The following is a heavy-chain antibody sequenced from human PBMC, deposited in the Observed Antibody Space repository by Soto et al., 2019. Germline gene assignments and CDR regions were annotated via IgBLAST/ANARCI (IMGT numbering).Heavy chain of an antibody. V-gene: IGHV1-18*01. CDR2: ISGYNANR. J-gene: IGHJ4*02. Sequence: QVQLVQSGAEVKKPGASVKVLCKASGYTFTSYGISWVRQAPGQGLEWMGWISGYNANRNYAQKFQGRVTMTTDTYTGTAYMELRSLRSDDTAVYYCARCYHDSSGYYYLTYWGQGTLVIVSS. D-gene: IGHD3-22*01. CDR3: ARCYHDSSGYYYLTY. CDR1: GYTFTSYG.